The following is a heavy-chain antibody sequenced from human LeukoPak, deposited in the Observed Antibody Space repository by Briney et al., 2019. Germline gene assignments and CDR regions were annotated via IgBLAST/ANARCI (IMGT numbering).Heavy chain of an antibody. CDR3: ARVLSSSWSEAEFDY. J-gene: IGHJ4*02. V-gene: IGHV3-33*01. CDR2: IWYDGSNK. D-gene: IGHD6-13*01. CDR1: GFTFSSYG. Sequence: GRSLRLSCAPSGFTFSSYGMHWVRPAPAKGLAWVAVIWYDGSNKYYAASVKGRFTISRENSKKPLYLQMNSLRAEDTAVYYCARVLSSSWSEAEFDYWGQGTLVSVST.